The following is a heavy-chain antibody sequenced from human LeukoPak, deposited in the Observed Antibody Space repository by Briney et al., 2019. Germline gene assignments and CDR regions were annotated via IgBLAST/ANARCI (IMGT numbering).Heavy chain of an antibody. V-gene: IGHV3-64D*09. CDR1: GFTFSSYA. J-gene: IGHJ4*02. D-gene: IGHD1-26*01. CDR3: VKVSGSYYFDY. CDR2: LSNNEVTI. Sequence: GGSLRLSCSVSGFTFSSYAMHWVRQAPGKGLECVSALSNNEVTIYYADSVKGRFTISRDNSKNTLYLQMSSLRPEDTAVHYCVKVSGSYYFDYWGQGTLVTVSS.